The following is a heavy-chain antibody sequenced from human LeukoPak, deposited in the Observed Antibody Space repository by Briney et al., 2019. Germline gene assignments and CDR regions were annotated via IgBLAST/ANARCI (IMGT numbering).Heavy chain of an antibody. CDR3: AKGLPFLEWASPNFDY. Sequence: GGSLRLSCTASGFTFDDYAMHWVRQAPGKGLEWVSGISWNSGSIGYADSVKGRFTISRDNNKNSLYLQMNSLRTEDTALYYCAKGLPFLEWASPNFDYWGQGTLVTVSS. CDR2: ISWNSGSI. CDR1: GFTFDDYA. V-gene: IGHV3-9*01. D-gene: IGHD3-3*01. J-gene: IGHJ4*02.